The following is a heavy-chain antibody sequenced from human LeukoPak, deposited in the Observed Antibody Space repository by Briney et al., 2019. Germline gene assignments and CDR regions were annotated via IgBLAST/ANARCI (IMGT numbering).Heavy chain of an antibody. CDR3: AIPGSYYPFDY. CDR2: ISWNSGSI. D-gene: IGHD1-26*01. V-gene: IGHV3-9*01. Sequence: GGSLRLSCAASGFTFDDYAMHWVRQAPGKGLEWVSGISWNSGSIGYADSVKGRFTISRDNAKNSLYLQMNSLRAEDTALYYCAIPGSYYPFDYWGQGTLVTVSS. J-gene: IGHJ4*02. CDR1: GFTFDDYA.